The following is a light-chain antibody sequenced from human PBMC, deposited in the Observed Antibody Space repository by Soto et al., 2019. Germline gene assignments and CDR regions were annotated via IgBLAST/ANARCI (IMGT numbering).Light chain of an antibody. CDR2: TAS. CDR1: QDIAIY. CDR3: QQTRSYPST. J-gene: IGKJ4*01. Sequence: DIQMTQSPSTLSGSVGDRVTITCRASQDIAIYLAWYQQKPGEAPNLLIHTASTLHGGVPSRFSGSGSGTDFTLTITSLQAEDFATYYCQQTRSYPSTVGGGTKVDIK. V-gene: IGKV1-9*01.